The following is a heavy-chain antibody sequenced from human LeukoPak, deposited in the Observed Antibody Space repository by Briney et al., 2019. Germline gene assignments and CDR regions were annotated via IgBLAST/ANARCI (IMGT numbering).Heavy chain of an antibody. D-gene: IGHD6-19*01. J-gene: IGHJ4*02. CDR1: EFTFSSYE. CDR2: ISSSGSTI. Sequence: GGSLRLSCAASEFTFSSYEMNWVRQAPGKGLEWVSYISSSGSTIYYADSVKGRFTISRDNAKNSLYLQMNSLRAEDTAVYYCARDGWGSPGFDYWGQGTLVTVSS. CDR3: ARDGWGSPGFDY. V-gene: IGHV3-48*03.